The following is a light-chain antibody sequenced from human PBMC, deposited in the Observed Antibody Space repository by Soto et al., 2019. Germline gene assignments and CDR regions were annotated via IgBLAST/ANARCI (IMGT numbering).Light chain of an antibody. Sequence: DIVMTQSPDSLAVSLGERATINCKSSQSILYSSNNKSYLAWYQQNPGQPPKLLIYWASTRESGVPDRFSGSGSVTDFTLTISSLQSEDVALYFCQQYYTTPRTFGQGTKVEIK. CDR2: WAS. J-gene: IGKJ1*01. V-gene: IGKV4-1*01. CDR3: QQYYTTPRT. CDR1: QSILYSSNNKSY.